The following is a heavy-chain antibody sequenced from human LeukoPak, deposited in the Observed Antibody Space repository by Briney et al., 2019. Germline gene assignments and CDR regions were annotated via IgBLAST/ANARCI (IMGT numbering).Heavy chain of an antibody. V-gene: IGHV3-15*01. D-gene: IGHD1-26*01. CDR3: TTVLARERELLRDSY. J-gene: IGHJ4*02. CDR2: IKSKTDGGTT. Sequence: GGSLRLSCAASGFTFSNAWMSWVRQAPGKGLEWVGRIKSKTDGGTTDYAAPVKGRFTISRDDSKNTLYLQMNSLKTEDTAVYYCTTVLARERELLRDSYWGQGTLVTVSS. CDR1: GFTFSNAW.